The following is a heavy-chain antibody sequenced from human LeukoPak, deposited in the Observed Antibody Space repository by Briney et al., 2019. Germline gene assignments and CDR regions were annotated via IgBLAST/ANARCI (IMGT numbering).Heavy chain of an antibody. Sequence: SGTLSLTCTVSGGSISSGSYYWSWIRQPAGKGLEWIGRIYTSGSTNYNPSLKSRVTISVDTSKNQFSLKLRSVTAADTAVYYCARGRVYQPDFHYWDQGTLVTVSS. J-gene: IGHJ4*02. V-gene: IGHV4-61*02. D-gene: IGHD2-2*01. CDR3: ARGRVYQPDFHY. CDR1: GGSISSGSYY. CDR2: IYTSGST.